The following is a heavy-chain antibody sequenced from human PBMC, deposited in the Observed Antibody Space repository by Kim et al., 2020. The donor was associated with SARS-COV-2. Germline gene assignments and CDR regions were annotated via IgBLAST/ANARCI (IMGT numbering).Heavy chain of an antibody. CDR2: INTNTGNP. CDR1: GYTFTSYA. J-gene: IGHJ6*02. Sequence: ASVKVSCKASGYTFTSYAMNWVRQAPGQGLEWMGWINTNTGNPTYAQGFTGRFVFSLDTSVSTAYLQISSLKAEDTAVYYCARDPGSYYDILTGYSTHYYGMDVWGQGTTVTVSS. D-gene: IGHD3-9*01. CDR3: ARDPGSYYDILTGYSTHYYGMDV. V-gene: IGHV7-4-1*02.